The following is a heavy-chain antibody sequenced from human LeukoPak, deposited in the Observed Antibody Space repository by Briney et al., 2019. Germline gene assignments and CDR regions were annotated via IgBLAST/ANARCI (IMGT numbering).Heavy chain of an antibody. V-gene: IGHV3-23*01. Sequence: PGGSLRLSCVASGFTLRSYGLNWVRQAPGKGLEWVSAISGSGGSTYYADSVKGRFTISRDNSKNTLYLQMNSLRAEDTAVYYCAKDSLKPSPRIAAAGTREYYFDYWGQGTLVTVSS. J-gene: IGHJ4*02. CDR2: ISGSGGST. CDR1: GFTLRSYG. CDR3: AKDSLKPSPRIAAAGTREYYFDY. D-gene: IGHD6-13*01.